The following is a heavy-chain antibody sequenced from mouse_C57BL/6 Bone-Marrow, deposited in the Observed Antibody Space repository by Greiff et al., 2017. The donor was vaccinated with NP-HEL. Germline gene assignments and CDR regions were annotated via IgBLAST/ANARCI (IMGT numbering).Heavy chain of an antibody. CDR2: IWSGGST. V-gene: IGHV2-2*01. D-gene: IGHD4-1*01. J-gene: IGHJ1*03. CDR1: GFSLTSYG. Sequence: QVHVKQSGPGLVQPSQSLSITCTVSGFSLTSYGVHWVRQSPGKGLEWLGVIWSGGSTDYNAAFISRLSISKDNSKSQVFFKMNSLQADDTAIYYCAINWDEDWYFDVWGTGTTVTVSS. CDR3: AINWDEDWYFDV.